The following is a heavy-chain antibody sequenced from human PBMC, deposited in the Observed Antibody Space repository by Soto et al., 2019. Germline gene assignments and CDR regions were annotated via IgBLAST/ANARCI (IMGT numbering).Heavy chain of an antibody. CDR1: GYTFTSYD. J-gene: IGHJ4*02. Sequence: QVQLVQSGAEVKKPGASVKVSCKSSGYTFTSYDITWVRQAPGEGLEWMGWVSAYNGNTNYAQKFQGRVSMTKDTSTSTVYMEFRSLRSDDTAMYYCARDWGGFDYGGQGTLVTVSS. V-gene: IGHV1-18*01. CDR3: ARDWGGFDY. D-gene: IGHD7-27*01. CDR2: VSAYNGNT.